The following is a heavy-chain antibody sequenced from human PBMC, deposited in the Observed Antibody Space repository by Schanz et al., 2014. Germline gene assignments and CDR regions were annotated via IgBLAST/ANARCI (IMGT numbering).Heavy chain of an antibody. J-gene: IGHJ3*01. CDR1: GGSISSGVW. D-gene: IGHD2-21*01. CDR3: TRSTLWSYDV. CDR2: IFHSGTT. Sequence: QVQLQESGPGLVKPSGTLSLTCVVSGGSISSGVWWTWARQSPGKGLEWIGEIFHSGTTNYNPSLERRVTISVDKSKTQFSLFWSSMTAADTAVYYCTRSTLWSYDVWGRGTMVIVSS. V-gene: IGHV4-4*02.